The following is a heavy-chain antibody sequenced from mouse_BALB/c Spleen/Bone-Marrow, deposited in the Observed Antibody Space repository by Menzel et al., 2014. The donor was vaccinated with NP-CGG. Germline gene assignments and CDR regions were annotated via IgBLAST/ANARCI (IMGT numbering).Heavy chain of an antibody. CDR1: GYTFTDYA. CDR3: ARSYYGNYYAMDY. V-gene: IGHV1-67*01. D-gene: IGHD2-10*01. CDR2: ISTYSGNT. J-gene: IGHJ4*01. Sequence: QVQLKESGPELVRPGVSAKISCKGSGYTFTDYAMHWVKQSHAKSLEWIGVISTYSGNTNYNQKFKGKATMTVDKSSSTAYMELARLTSEDSAIYYCARSYYGNYYAMDYWGQGTSVTVSS.